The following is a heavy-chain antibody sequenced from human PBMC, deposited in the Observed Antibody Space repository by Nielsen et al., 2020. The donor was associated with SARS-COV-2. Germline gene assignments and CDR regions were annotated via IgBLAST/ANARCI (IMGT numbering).Heavy chain of an antibody. Sequence: GESLKISCAASGFSFSTYAMSWVRQAPGKGLEWVANIKQDGSEKYYVDSVKGRFTISRDNAKNSLYLQMNSLRAEDTALYHCARGWRLRPHFDYWGQGTLVTVSS. CDR3: ARGWRLRPHFDY. J-gene: IGHJ4*02. CDR2: IKQDGSEK. D-gene: IGHD5-12*01. CDR1: GFSFSTYA. V-gene: IGHV3-7*03.